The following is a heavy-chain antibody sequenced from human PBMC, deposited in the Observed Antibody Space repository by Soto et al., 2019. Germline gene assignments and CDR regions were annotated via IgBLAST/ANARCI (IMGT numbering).Heavy chain of an antibody. CDR1: GGTFSSYA. Sequence: SVKVSCKASGGTFSSYAISWVRQAPGQGLEWMGGIIPIFGTANYAQKFQGRVTITADESTSTAYMELSSLRSEDTAVYYCATSVGGSYRLSPDYWGQGTLVTVSS. CDR2: IIPIFGTA. J-gene: IGHJ4*02. CDR3: ATSVGGSYRLSPDY. V-gene: IGHV1-69*13. D-gene: IGHD3-16*02.